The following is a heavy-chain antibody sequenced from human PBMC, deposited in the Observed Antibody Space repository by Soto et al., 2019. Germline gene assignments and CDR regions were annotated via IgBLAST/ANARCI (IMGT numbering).Heavy chain of an antibody. J-gene: IGHJ4*02. D-gene: IGHD3-22*01. CDR2: FYTSGST. Sequence: SETLSLTCTVSGGSISSYYCIWIRQPAGKGLEWIGRFYTSGSTNYNPSLKSRVTMSVDTSKNQFSLNLSSVTAADTAVYYCARDTSGYYYLFDYWGQGTLVTVSS. CDR1: GGSISSYY. CDR3: ARDTSGYYYLFDY. V-gene: IGHV4-4*07.